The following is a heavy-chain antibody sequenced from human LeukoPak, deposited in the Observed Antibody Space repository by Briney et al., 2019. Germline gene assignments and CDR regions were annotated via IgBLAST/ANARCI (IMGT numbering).Heavy chain of an antibody. CDR1: GYTFTGYY. D-gene: IGHD3-22*01. Sequence: ASVKVSCKASGYTFTGYYMHWVRQAPGQGLEWMGWINPNSGGTNYAQKFQGRVTMTRDTSISTAYMELSRLRSDDTAVYYCARVRSPVYYYDSSGYYRENDALDIWGQGTMVTVSS. CDR2: INPNSGGT. CDR3: ARVRSPVYYYDSSGYYRENDALDI. V-gene: IGHV1-2*02. J-gene: IGHJ3*02.